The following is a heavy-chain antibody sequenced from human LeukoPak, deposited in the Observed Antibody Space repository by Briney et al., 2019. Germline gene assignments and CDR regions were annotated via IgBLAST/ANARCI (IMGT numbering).Heavy chain of an antibody. J-gene: IGHJ4*02. CDR3: TRAETY. CDR1: GGSISSGDYS. CDR2: IYFSGST. Sequence: SETLSLTCTVSGGSISSGDYSWKWVRQHTGKGLEWIGHIYFSGSTSYNPSLKSRVTISLDTSKNQFSLKLRSVTAADTAVYYCTRAETYWGQGTLVTVSS. V-gene: IGHV4-31*03.